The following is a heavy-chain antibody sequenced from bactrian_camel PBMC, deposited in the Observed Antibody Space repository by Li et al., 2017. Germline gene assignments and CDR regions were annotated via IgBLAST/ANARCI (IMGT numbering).Heavy chain of an antibody. CDR3: AARGPCSLVAGAADFRY. J-gene: IGHJ6*01. Sequence: DVQLVESGGDLVQPGGSLRISCAAVGFTFSNYAMTWVRQGPGKGLEWVSAINSEGGSTYYDDSVLGRFTISQDNAKNTVYLHMDNLKPEDNGMYYCAARGPCSLVAGAADFRYWGPGTQVTVS. CDR1: GFTFSNYA. CDR2: INSEGGST. D-gene: IGHD6*01. V-gene: IGHV3S40*01.